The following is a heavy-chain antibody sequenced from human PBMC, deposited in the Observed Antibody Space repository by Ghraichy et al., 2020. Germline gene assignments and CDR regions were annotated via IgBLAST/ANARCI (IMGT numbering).Heavy chain of an antibody. D-gene: IGHD6-19*01. CDR3: ARHYTSGWPPYYFDY. V-gene: IGHV4-59*08. CDR1: GSSISSYY. Sequence: ESLNISCTVSGSSISSYYWSWIRHPPAKGLEWIGYIFYSESTNYNPSLTSRVTISVDTSKNQFSLKLTSATAADTAVYYCARHYTSGWPPYYFDYAGQGCLVTVSS. J-gene: IGHJ4*02. CDR2: IFYSEST.